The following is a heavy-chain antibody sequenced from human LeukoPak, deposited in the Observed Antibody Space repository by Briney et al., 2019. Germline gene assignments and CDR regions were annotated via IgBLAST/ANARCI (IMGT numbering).Heavy chain of an antibody. D-gene: IGHD3-10*01. J-gene: IGHJ4*02. Sequence: SVKVSCKASGGTFSSYAISWVRPAPGQGLEWMGGIIPIFGTANYAQKFQDRVAMTRDTSTSTAYMELRSLRSDDTAFYYCARAYGSDDWGQGTLVTVSS. CDR2: IIPIFGTA. CDR1: GGTFSSYA. CDR3: ARAYGSDD. V-gene: IGHV1-69*05.